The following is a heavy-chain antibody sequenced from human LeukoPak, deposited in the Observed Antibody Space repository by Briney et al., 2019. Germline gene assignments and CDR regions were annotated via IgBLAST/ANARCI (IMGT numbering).Heavy chain of an antibody. CDR1: GFTLDEYA. CDR2: ISWNSVNI. Sequence: GMSLRLSCAASGFTLDEYAMHWVRQAPGKGLEWVSGISWNSVNIGYADSVKGRFTMSRDNAKNSLSLQMNSLRSEDTALYYCAKALKRYCSGATCYHFDYWGQGTLVTVSS. J-gene: IGHJ4*02. CDR3: AKALKRYCSGATCYHFDY. D-gene: IGHD2-15*01. V-gene: IGHV3-9*01.